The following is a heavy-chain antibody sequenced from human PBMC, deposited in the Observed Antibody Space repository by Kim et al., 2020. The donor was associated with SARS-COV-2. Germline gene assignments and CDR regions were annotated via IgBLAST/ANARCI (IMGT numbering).Heavy chain of an antibody. Sequence: GGSLRLSCVGSGFSFSSYWMSWARQAPGKGLEWVAGINQDTYKIYYADSVRGXFTISRXXAKNSVYFQMNSLRXEXXXVXXXGDRHGWGQGTMVTVXS. CDR1: GFSFSSYW. J-gene: IGHJ6*02. CDR3: GDRHG. CDR2: INQDTYKI. V-gene: IGHV3-7*01. D-gene: IGHD7-27*01.